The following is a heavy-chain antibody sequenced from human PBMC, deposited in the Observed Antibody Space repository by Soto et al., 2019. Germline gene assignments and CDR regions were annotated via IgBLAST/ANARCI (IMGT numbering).Heavy chain of an antibody. CDR2: ISYGGSNK. Sequence: QVQLVESGGGVVQPGMSLRLSCAASGLTFSRYAMHWVRQAPGKGLEWVAIISYGGSNKYYADSVRGRFTISRDNSNNTLYLQMNSLRAEDTAVYYCARDREGYSGFDYPAYWGQGTLVTVSS. CDR1: GLTFSRYA. V-gene: IGHV3-30-3*01. J-gene: IGHJ4*02. D-gene: IGHD5-12*01. CDR3: ARDREGYSGFDYPAY.